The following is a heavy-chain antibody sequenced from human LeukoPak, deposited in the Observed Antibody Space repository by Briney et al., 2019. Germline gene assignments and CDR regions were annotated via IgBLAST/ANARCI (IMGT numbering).Heavy chain of an antibody. V-gene: IGHV1-18*01. Sequence: ASVKVSCKASGYTFTSYGISWVRQAPGQGLEWMGWISAYNGNTNYAQKLQGRVTMTTDTSTSTAYMELRSLRSDDTAVYYCAREFEYRASSPWLDPWGQGTLVTVSS. CDR1: GYTFTSYG. D-gene: IGHD6-6*01. CDR2: ISAYNGNT. J-gene: IGHJ5*02. CDR3: AREFEYRASSPWLDP.